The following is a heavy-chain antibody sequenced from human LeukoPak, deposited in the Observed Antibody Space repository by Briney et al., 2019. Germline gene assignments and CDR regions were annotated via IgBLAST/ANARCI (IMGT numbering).Heavy chain of an antibody. CDR3: ATLGYCSSTSCYALDY. D-gene: IGHD2-2*01. CDR2: ISSSSSYI. Sequence: GGSLRLSCAASGFTFSSYSMNWVRQAPGKGLEWVSSISSSSSYIYYADSVKGRFTISRDNAKNSLYLQMNSLRAEDTALYYCATLGYCSSTSCYALDYWGQGTLVTVSS. CDR1: GFTFSSYS. V-gene: IGHV3-21*04. J-gene: IGHJ4*02.